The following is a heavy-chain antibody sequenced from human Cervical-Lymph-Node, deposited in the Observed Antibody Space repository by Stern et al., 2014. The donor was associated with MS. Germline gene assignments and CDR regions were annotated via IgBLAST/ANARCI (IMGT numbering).Heavy chain of an antibody. CDR3: TTLKPPTGAFDP. CDR1: GFISSAFA. Sequence: EVQLVESGGGLVQPGGSLKLSCAASGFISSAFAMHWVRQAPGKGLEWVGRIRSKTYNYATTYAASVEGRLTISRDDSNNTTYLHMHSLKSEDAAVYYCTTLKPPTGAFDPWGQGTLVIVSS. CDR2: IRSKTYNYAT. J-gene: IGHJ5*02. D-gene: IGHD1-14*01. V-gene: IGHV3-73*02.